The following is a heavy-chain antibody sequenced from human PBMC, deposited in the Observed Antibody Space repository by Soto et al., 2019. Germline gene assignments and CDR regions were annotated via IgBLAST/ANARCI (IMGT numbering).Heavy chain of an antibody. CDR1: GFTFSGSA. J-gene: IGHJ6*04. CDR3: IRLVFGMDVGATPYYYSVMDV. V-gene: IGHV3-73*01. D-gene: IGHD1-26*01. CDR2: IRSKANSYAT. Sequence: GGSLRLSCAASGFTFSGSAMHWVRQASGKGLEWVGRIRSKANSYATAYAASVKGRFTISRDDSKNTAYLQMNSLKTEDTAVYYCIRLVFGMDVGATPYYYSVMDVWGKGTTVTVSS.